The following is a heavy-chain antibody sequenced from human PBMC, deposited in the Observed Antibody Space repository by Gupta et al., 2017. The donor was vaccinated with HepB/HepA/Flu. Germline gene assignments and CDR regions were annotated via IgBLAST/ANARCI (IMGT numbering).Heavy chain of an antibody. J-gene: IGHJ4*02. CDR2: IYSGGRT. D-gene: IGHD2-21*01. CDR1: GFTVSSNY. Sequence: EVQLVESGGGLIQPGGSLRLSCAASGFTVSSNYMSWVRQAPGKGLEWVSVIYSGGRTYYADSVKGRFTISRDNSKNTLYLQMNSLRAEETAVYYCASANLPVDHGDRGFDYWGQGTLVTVAS. V-gene: IGHV3-53*01. CDR3: ASANLPVDHGDRGFDY.